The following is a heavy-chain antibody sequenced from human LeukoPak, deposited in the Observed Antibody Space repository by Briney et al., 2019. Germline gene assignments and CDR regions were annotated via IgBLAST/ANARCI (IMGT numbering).Heavy chain of an antibody. V-gene: IGHV4-30-2*01. J-gene: IGHJ4*02. Sequence: SETLSLTCAVSGGSISSGGYSWSWIRQPPGKGLEWIGYIYHSGSTYYNPSLKSRVTISVDRSKNQFSLKLSSVTAADTAVYYCARGRYDFRSGYSFNYFDYWGQGTLVTVSS. CDR2: IYHSGST. CDR1: GGSISSGGYS. D-gene: IGHD3-3*01. CDR3: ARGRYDFRSGYSFNYFDY.